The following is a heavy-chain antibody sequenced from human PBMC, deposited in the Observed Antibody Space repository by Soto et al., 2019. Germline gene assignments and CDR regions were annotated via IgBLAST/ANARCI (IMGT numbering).Heavy chain of an antibody. Sequence: EVQLVESGGGLVKPGGSLRLSCAASGFTFSNAWMNWVRQAPGKGLEWVGRIKSKSNGGTTDYAAPVKGRFTISRHDSKNTLDLQMNSLKTEDTAVYYCTTKAQAGWLRLPDDYWGQGTLVTVSS. CDR1: GFTFSNAW. D-gene: IGHD5-12*01. CDR2: IKSKSNGGTT. V-gene: IGHV3-15*07. J-gene: IGHJ4*02. CDR3: TTKAQAGWLRLPDDY.